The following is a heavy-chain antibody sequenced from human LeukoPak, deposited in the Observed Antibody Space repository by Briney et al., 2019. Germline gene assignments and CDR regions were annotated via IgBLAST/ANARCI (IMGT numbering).Heavy chain of an antibody. V-gene: IGHV4-59*01. CDR1: GGSISTYY. CDR3: ARVYYDDAFDI. Sequence: PSETLSLTCTVSGGSISTYYWSWIRQPPGKGLEWIGYIYNSGSTNYNPSLKSRVTISVDTSKNKFSLKLSSVTAADTAVYYCARVYYDDAFDIWGQGTMVTVSS. J-gene: IGHJ3*02. D-gene: IGHD3-22*01. CDR2: IYNSGST.